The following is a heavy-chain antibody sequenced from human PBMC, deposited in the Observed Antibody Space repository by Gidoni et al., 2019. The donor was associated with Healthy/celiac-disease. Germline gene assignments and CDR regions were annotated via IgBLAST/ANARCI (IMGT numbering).Heavy chain of an antibody. V-gene: IGHV3-15*01. Sequence: EVQLVESGGGLVKPGGSLRLSCAASGFTFSNAWMSWVRPAPGKGLEWVGLIKSKTDGGTTDYAAPVKGRFTISRDDSKNTLYLQMNSLKTEDTAVYYCTTDTAMVPYYFDYWGQGTLVTVSS. CDR1: GFTFSNAW. CDR3: TTDTAMVPYYFDY. CDR2: IKSKTDGGTT. D-gene: IGHD5-18*01. J-gene: IGHJ4*02.